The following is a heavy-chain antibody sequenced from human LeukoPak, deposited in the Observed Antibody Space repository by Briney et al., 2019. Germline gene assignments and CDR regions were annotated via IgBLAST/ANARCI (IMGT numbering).Heavy chain of an antibody. V-gene: IGHV3-21*01. CDR1: GLTFSTCN. CDR2: ISSTSTYI. J-gene: IGHJ4*02. D-gene: IGHD7-27*01. Sequence: PGGSLRLSCAASGLTFSTCNMNWVRQAPGKGLEWVSSISSTSTYIYYPDSVKGRFTLSRDNAKNSLYLQMNSLRAEDTAVYYCARDGENHYYDYWGQGTLVTVST. CDR3: ARDGENHYYDY.